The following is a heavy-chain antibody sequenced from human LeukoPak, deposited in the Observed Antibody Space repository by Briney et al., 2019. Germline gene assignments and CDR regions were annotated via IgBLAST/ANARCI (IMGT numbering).Heavy chain of an antibody. CDR3: ARDNLRSTSCLDY. J-gene: IGHJ4*02. CDR2: IYYSGST. Sequence: SETLSLNCTVSGGSISSSSYYWGWIRQPPGKGLEWIGSIYYSGSTYYNPSLKSRVTISVDTSKNQFSLKLSSVTAADTAVYYCARDNLRSTSCLDYWGQGTLVTVSS. CDR1: GGSISSSSYY. D-gene: IGHD2-2*01. V-gene: IGHV4-39*07.